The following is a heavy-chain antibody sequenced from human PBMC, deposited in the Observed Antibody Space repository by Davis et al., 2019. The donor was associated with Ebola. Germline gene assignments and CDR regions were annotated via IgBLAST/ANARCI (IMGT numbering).Heavy chain of an antibody. V-gene: IGHV3-30*03. CDR1: GFTFSIYG. J-gene: IGHJ4*02. Sequence: GESLKIPCAASGFTFSIYGMHLVRQAPGKGPEWVASISYDGSDKYYADSVKGRFTISRDSSKNTLFLQMNSLRPDDTAVYYCARDFFEFSSSSFSDFWGQGTLVTVSP. D-gene: IGHD6-6*01. CDR3: ARDFFEFSSSSFSDF. CDR2: ISYDGSDK.